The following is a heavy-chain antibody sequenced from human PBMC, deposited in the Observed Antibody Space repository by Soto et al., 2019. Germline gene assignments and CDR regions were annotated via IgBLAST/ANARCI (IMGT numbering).Heavy chain of an antibody. CDR1: GFSLNTGGVG. Sequence: QITLKESGPTVVKPTQTLTLTCSLSGFSLNTGGVGVGWIRQPPGKALEWLAVIYWDDDKSWNPSLRDRLTINRDAFDDQVVLTVTNMDPVDTGTYCCARRRGGFGGGWTTPYFDYWGQGTLVTVSS. D-gene: IGHD6-19*01. CDR3: ARRRGGFGGGWTTPYFDY. CDR2: IYWDDDK. V-gene: IGHV2-5*02. J-gene: IGHJ4*02.